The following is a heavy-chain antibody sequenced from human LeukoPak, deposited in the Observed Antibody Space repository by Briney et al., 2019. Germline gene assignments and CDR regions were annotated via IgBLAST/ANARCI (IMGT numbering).Heavy chain of an antibody. Sequence: SETLSLTCAVYGGSFSGYYWSWIRQPPGKGLEWIGEINHSGSTNYNPSLKSRVTISVDTSKNQFSLKLSSVTAVDTAVYYCARRLTVYYYDSSGPSHRSERRQERYNWFDPWGQGTLVTVSS. V-gene: IGHV4-34*01. CDR3: ARRLTVYYYDSSGPSHRSERRQERYNWFDP. D-gene: IGHD3-22*01. CDR1: GGSFSGYY. J-gene: IGHJ5*02. CDR2: INHSGST.